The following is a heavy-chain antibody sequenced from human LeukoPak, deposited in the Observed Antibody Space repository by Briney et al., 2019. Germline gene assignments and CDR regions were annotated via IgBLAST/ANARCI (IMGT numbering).Heavy chain of an antibody. CDR3: ATRRDGYPPGGDY. J-gene: IGHJ4*02. CDR2: IIPILGIA. Sequence: ASVKVSCKASGGTFSSYAISWVRRAPGQGLEWMGRIIPILGIANYAQKFQGRVTTTADKSTSTAYMELSSLRSEDTAVYYCATRRDGYPPGGDYWGQGTLVTVSS. V-gene: IGHV1-69*04. D-gene: IGHD5-24*01. CDR1: GGTFSSYA.